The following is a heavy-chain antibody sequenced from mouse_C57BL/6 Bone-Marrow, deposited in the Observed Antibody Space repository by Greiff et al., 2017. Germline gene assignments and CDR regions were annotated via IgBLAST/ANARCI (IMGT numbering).Heavy chain of an antibody. Sequence: EVQRVESGPGLVKPSQSLSLTCSVTGYSITSGYYWNWIRQFPGNKLEWMGYISYDGSNNYNPSLKNRISITRDPSKNQFFLKLNSVTTEDTATYYCAETAQATCMDYWGQGTSVTVSS. CDR3: AETAQATCMDY. CDR2: ISYDGSN. D-gene: IGHD3-2*02. V-gene: IGHV3-6*01. CDR1: GYSITSGYY. J-gene: IGHJ4*01.